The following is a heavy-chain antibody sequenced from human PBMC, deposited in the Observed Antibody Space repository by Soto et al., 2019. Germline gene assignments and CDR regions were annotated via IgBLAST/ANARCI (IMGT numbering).Heavy chain of an antibody. CDR2: IYHSGST. Sequence: SETLSLTCAVSGYSISSGYYWGWIRQPPGKGLEWIGGIYHSGSTYYNPSLKSRVTISVDTSKNQFSLKLSSVTAADTAVYYCARGGYSYGRYYYYYYGMDVWGQGTTVTVSS. J-gene: IGHJ6*02. CDR3: ARGGYSYGRYYYYYYGMDV. V-gene: IGHV4-38-2*01. D-gene: IGHD5-18*01. CDR1: GYSISSGYY.